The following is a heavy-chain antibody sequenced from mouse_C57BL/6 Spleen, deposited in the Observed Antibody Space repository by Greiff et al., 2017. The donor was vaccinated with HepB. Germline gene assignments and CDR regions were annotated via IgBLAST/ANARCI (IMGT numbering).Heavy chain of an antibody. Sequence: VQLKQSGAELVRPGASVKLSCTASGFNIKDDYMHWVKQRPEQGLEWIGWIDPENGDTEYASKFQGKATITADTSSNTAYLQLSSLTSEDTAVYYCTPNYYGSSAYWGQGTTLTVSS. CDR2: IDPENGDT. CDR1: GFNIKDDY. V-gene: IGHV14-4*01. J-gene: IGHJ2*01. CDR3: TPNYYGSSAY. D-gene: IGHD1-1*01.